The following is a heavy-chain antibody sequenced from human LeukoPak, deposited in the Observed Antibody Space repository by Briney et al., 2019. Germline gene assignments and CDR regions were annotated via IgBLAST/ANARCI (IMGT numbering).Heavy chain of an antibody. CDR2: INPNSGGT. J-gene: IGHJ3*02. D-gene: IGHD3-3*01. CDR3: ARAKSIFGVANDAFDI. Sequence: ASVKVSCKASGYTFTGYYMHWVRQAPGQGLEWMGWINPNSGGTNYAQKFQGRVTMTRDTSISTAYVELSRLRSDDTAVYYCARAKSIFGVANDAFDIWGQGTMVTVSS. CDR1: GYTFTGYY. V-gene: IGHV1-2*02.